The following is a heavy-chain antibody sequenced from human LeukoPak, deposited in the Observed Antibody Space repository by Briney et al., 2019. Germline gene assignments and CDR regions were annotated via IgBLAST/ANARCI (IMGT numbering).Heavy chain of an antibody. V-gene: IGHV1-8*01. CDR1: GYTFTSYD. Sequence: ASVTVSCKASGYTFTSYDINWVRQATGQGLEWMGWMNPNSGNTGYAQKFQGRVTMTRNTSISTAYMELSSLRSEDTAVYYCARGLGPTYDYIWGCYRPSAEYFQHWGQGTLVTVSS. CDR3: ARGLGPTYDYIWGCYRPSAEYFQH. D-gene: IGHD3-16*02. J-gene: IGHJ1*01. CDR2: MNPNSGNT.